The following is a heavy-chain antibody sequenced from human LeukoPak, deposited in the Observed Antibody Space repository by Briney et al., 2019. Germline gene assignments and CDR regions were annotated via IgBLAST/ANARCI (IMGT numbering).Heavy chain of an antibody. Sequence: SVKVSCKASGGTFSSYAISWVRQAPGQGLEWMGGIIPIFGTANYAQKFQGRVTITADESTSTAYMELSSLRSEDTAVYYCARPYYYDSSYAFDIWGQGTKVTVSS. CDR1: GGTFSSYA. CDR3: ARPYYYDSSYAFDI. V-gene: IGHV1-69*13. CDR2: IIPIFGTA. J-gene: IGHJ3*02. D-gene: IGHD3-22*01.